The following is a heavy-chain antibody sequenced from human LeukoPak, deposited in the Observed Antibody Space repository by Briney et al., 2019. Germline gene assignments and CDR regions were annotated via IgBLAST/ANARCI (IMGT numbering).Heavy chain of an antibody. J-gene: IGHJ4*02. V-gene: IGHV4-31*03. CDR3: ARGGIADRLGN. CDR1: GGSISSGGYY. CDR2: ISDSGSI. Sequence: SQTLSLTCTVSGGSISSGGYYWSWIRRPPGKGLEWIGEISDSGSINYNPSLKSRVTISVDTSQNQFSLRLSSVTAADTAVYYCARGGIADRLGNWGQGTLVTVSS. D-gene: IGHD6-6*01.